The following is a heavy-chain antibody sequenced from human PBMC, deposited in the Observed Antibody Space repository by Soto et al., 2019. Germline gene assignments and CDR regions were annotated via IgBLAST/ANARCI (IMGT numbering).Heavy chain of an antibody. CDR2: IDSDGSTT. D-gene: IGHD4-17*01. CDR1: GFTFSVYW. CDR3: ARPGYGNYGPGVDV. Sequence: EVQLVESGGGLVQPGGSLRLSCAASGFTFSVYWMHWVRQAPGKGLVWVSRIDSDGSTTSYADSVKGRFTISRDNAKSTLYLQMNTLRAEETAVYYFARPGYGNYGPGVDVWGQGTAVSVSS. V-gene: IGHV3-74*01. J-gene: IGHJ6*02.